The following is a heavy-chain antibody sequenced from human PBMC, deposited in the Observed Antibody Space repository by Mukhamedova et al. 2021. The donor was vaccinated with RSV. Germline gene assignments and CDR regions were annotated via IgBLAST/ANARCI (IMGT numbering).Heavy chain of an antibody. CDR2: INHSGST. J-gene: IGHJ6*03. D-gene: IGHD2-8*01. CDR3: ARGRRYCTNGLCFYYYYYMDV. V-gene: IGHV4-34*01. Sequence: IRQPPGKGLEWIGEINHSGSTNYNPSLKSRVTISVDTSKNQFSLKLSSVTAADTAVYYCARGRRYCTNGLCFYYYYYMDVWGQG.